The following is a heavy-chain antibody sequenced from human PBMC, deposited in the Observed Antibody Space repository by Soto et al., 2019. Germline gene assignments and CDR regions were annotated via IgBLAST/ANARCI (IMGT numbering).Heavy chain of an antibody. V-gene: IGHV1-3*01. J-gene: IGHJ6*03. CDR1: GYTFTSYA. Sequence: QVQLVQSGAEVKKPGASVKVSCKASGYTFTSYAMHWVRQAPGQRLEWMGWINAGNGNTKYSQKFQGRVTITRDTSASTAYMELSSLRSEDTAVYYCARDLTGIRWGYYYYYMDVWGKGTTVTVSS. CDR2: INAGNGNT. CDR3: ARDLTGIRWGYYYYYMDV. D-gene: IGHD7-27*01.